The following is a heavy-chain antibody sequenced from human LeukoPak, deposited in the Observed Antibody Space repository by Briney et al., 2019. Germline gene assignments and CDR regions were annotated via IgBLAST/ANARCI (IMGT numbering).Heavy chain of an antibody. V-gene: IGHV3-11*01. CDR3: ARDKRKFDY. J-gene: IGHJ4*02. Sequence: LSLTCTVSGDSISGYYMSWIRQAPGKGLEWVSYISSSGSTIYYADSVKGRFTISRDNAKNSLYLQMNSLRAEDTAVYYCARDKRKFDYWGQGTLVTVSS. CDR1: GDSISGYY. CDR2: ISSSGSTI.